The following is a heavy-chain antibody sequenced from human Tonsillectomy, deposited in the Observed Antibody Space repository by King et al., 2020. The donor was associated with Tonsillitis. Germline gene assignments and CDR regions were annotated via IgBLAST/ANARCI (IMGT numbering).Heavy chain of an antibody. J-gene: IGHJ5*02. Sequence: HVQLVESGGGVVQPGGSLRLSCAASGFTFSSYGMHWVRQAPGKGLEWVAFIRYDGSNKYYADSVKGRFTISRDNSKNTLYLQVNSLRAEDTAVYYCAKDFETTGTTGWFDPWGQGTLVTVSS. V-gene: IGHV3-30*02. D-gene: IGHD1-1*01. CDR2: IRYDGSNK. CDR3: AKDFETTGTTGWFDP. CDR1: GFTFSSYG.